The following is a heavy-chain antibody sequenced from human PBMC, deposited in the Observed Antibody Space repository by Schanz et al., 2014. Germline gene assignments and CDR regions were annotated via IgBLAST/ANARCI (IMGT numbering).Heavy chain of an antibody. J-gene: IGHJ4*02. CDR3: ARKTDSSGTGDY. D-gene: IGHD6-19*01. Sequence: EVQLVESGGGLVQPGGSLRLSCAASGFSVSSTFMTWVLQAPGKGLEWVSLIYSGGDTNYAGSVKGRFTISRDGSKNTLYLQMNSLRAEDTAVYYCARKTDSSGTGDYWGQGTLVTVSS. CDR2: IYSGGDT. CDR1: GFSVSSTF. V-gene: IGHV3-66*01.